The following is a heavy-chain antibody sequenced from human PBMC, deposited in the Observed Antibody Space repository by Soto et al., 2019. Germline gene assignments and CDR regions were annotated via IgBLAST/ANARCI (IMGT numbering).Heavy chain of an antibody. Sequence: QVQLQESGPGLVKSSQTLSLTCTVSGGSISSGGYYWSWIRQHPGKGLEWIGYIYYSGRTYYNPSLKSRVTISEDTSKNQSPLRLTSVTAAERAVYPLARGIEEARFAYSGMEVGGKGPRSPSPQ. CDR3: ARGIEEARFAYSGMEV. D-gene: IGHD6-13*01. V-gene: IGHV4-31*03. J-gene: IGHJ6*01. CDR1: GGSISSGGYY. CDR2: IYYSGRT.